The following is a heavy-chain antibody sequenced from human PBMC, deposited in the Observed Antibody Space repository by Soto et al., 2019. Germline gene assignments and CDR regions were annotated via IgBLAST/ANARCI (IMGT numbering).Heavy chain of an antibody. CDR2: IYYSGST. D-gene: IGHD2-21*01. J-gene: IGHJ4*02. V-gene: IGHV4-59*01. CDR3: ARAGAYCGGDCYDY. Sequence: QVQLQESGPGLVKPSETLSLTCTVSGGSISSYYWSWIRQPPGKGLEWIGYIYYSGSTNYNPSLKSRVTLSVDTSKNPFSLKLSSVTAADTAVYYCARAGAYCGGDCYDYWGQGTLVTVSS. CDR1: GGSISSYY.